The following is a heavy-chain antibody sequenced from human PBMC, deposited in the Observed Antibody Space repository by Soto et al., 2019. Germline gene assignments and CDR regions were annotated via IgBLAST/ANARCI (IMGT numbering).Heavy chain of an antibody. D-gene: IGHD6-13*01. J-gene: IGHJ4*02. V-gene: IGHV4-59*01. Sequence: QVQLQESGPGLVKPSENLSLTCTVSGGSISSYYWSWIRQPPGKGLEWIGYIYYSGSTNYNPSLKSRVTISVDTSKNQFSLKLSSVTAADTVVYYCALAAAGTGLFDYWGQGTLVTVSS. CDR3: ALAAAGTGLFDY. CDR1: GGSISSYY. CDR2: IYYSGST.